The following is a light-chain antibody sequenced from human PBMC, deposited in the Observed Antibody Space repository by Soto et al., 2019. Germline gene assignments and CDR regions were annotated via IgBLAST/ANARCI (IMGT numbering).Light chain of an antibody. Sequence: EIVLTQSPATLSLSPGERATLSCRASQNINRYLAWYHQKPGQPPRLLIYDASTRATGIPARFSGSGSGTDFTPTIRRLEPEDFAVYYCQQYGSSGTFGQGTKVDIK. CDR1: QNINRY. CDR3: QQYGSSGT. V-gene: IGKV3-20*01. J-gene: IGKJ1*01. CDR2: DAS.